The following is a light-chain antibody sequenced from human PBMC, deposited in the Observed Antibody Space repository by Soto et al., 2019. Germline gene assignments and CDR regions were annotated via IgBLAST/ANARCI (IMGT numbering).Light chain of an antibody. J-gene: IGLJ1*01. CDR1: SSNIGAGYE. Sequence: QSVLTQPPSVSEAPGPRVTISCTGSSSNIGAGYEAHWYQQVPGTAPKLLIYENNNRPSGVPDRFSGSKSGTSAALAITGLQAEDEAEYYCQSYDSSLSGYVFGTGTKLT. CDR3: QSYDSSLSGYV. V-gene: IGLV1-40*01. CDR2: ENN.